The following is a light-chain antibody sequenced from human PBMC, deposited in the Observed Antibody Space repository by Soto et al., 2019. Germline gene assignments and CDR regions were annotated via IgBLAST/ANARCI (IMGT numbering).Light chain of an antibody. CDR2: DVS. V-gene: IGKV3-15*01. J-gene: IGKJ5*01. Sequence: EILISQSPATLSVSPGERATLSCRASQSVGSTVAWYQQRPGQAPSLLIYDVSTRATDIPARFSGSGSGTEFTLTISDLQSEDFAVYYCQQYGSWPFAFGQGTRLEIK. CDR3: QQYGSWPFA. CDR1: QSVGST.